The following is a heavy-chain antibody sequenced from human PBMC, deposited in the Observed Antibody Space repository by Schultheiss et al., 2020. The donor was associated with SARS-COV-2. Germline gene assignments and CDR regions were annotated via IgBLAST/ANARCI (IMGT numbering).Heavy chain of an antibody. CDR3: AKEVRGRPLYYFDY. D-gene: IGHD3-10*01. CDR2: LSGSGGST. CDR1: GFTFSSYS. J-gene: IGHJ4*02. V-gene: IGHV3-23*01. Sequence: GGSLRLSCAASGFTFSSYSMNWVRQAPGKGLEWVSALSGSGGSTYYADSVKGRFTISRDNSKNTLYLQMNSLRAEDTAVYYCAKEVRGRPLYYFDYWGQGTLVTVSS.